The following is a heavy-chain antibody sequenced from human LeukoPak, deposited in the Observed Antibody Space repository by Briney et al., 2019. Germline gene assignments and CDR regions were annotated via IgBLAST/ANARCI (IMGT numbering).Heavy chain of an antibody. J-gene: IGHJ5*02. Sequence: GGSLRLSCAASGFTFSSYAMSWVRQAPGKGLEWVSAISVSGGSTYYADSVKGRFTISRDNSKNTLYLQMNSPRAEDTAVYYCAKKVTGRSGYSSGWYGRAGNWFDPWGQGTLVTVSS. D-gene: IGHD6-19*01. CDR2: ISVSGGST. CDR3: AKKVTGRSGYSSGWYGRAGNWFDP. V-gene: IGHV3-23*01. CDR1: GFTFSSYA.